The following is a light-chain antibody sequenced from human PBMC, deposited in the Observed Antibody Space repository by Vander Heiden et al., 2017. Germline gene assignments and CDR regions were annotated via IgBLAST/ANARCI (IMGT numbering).Light chain of an antibody. CDR2: DAS. CDR1: QSVSSY. CDR3: QQRRA. Sequence: EIVLTQSPATLSLSPGERATLSCRASQSVSSYLAWYQQKPGQAPRLLIYDASNRATGIQARFSGSGSGTDFTLTISSLEPEDFAGYDGQQRRAFGQGTRLEIK. V-gene: IGKV3-11*01. J-gene: IGKJ5*01.